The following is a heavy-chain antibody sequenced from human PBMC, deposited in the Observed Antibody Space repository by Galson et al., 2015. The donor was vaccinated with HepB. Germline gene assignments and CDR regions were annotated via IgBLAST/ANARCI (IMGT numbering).Heavy chain of an antibody. CDR3: ARLRIADSGFDCFDY. CDR2: IYYSGNT. J-gene: IGHJ4*02. V-gene: IGHV4-39*01. CDR1: GGSISSSSYY. D-gene: IGHD5-12*01. Sequence: QLQLQESGSGLVKPSQTLSLTCTVSGGSISSSSYYWDWIRQPPVKGLEWIGSIYYSGNTYYNPSLKSRVTISVDRSKNQFSLKLSSVTAADTAVYYCARLRIADSGFDCFDYWGQGTLVTVSS.